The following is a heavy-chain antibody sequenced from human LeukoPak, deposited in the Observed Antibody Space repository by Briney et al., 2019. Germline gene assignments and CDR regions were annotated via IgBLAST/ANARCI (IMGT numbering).Heavy chain of an antibody. V-gene: IGHV3-33*06. CDR3: AKASVRVVPAAVDY. D-gene: IGHD2-2*01. J-gene: IGHJ4*02. CDR2: IWYDGSNK. Sequence: GRSLRLSCAASGFTFSSYGMHWVRQAPGKGLEWVAVIWYDGSNKYYADSVKGRFTISRDNSKNTLYLQMNSLRAEDTAVYYCAKASVRVVPAAVDYWGQRTLVTVSS. CDR1: GFTFSSYG.